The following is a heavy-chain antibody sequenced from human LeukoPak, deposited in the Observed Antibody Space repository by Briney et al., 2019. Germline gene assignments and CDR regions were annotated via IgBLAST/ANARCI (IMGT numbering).Heavy chain of an antibody. J-gene: IGHJ4*02. CDR2: IYYSGST. Sequence: PSETLSLTCTVSGGSVSSGSYYWSWIRQPPGKGLVWIGYIYYSGSTNYNPSLKSRVTISVDTSKNQFSLKLSSVTAADTAVYYCARVVPTVTDRPYYFDYWGQGTLVTVPS. V-gene: IGHV4-61*01. D-gene: IGHD4-17*01. CDR3: ARVVPTVTDRPYYFDY. CDR1: GGSVSSGSYY.